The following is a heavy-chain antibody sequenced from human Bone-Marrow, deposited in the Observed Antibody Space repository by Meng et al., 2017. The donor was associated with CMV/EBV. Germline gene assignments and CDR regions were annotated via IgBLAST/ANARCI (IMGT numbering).Heavy chain of an antibody. V-gene: IGHV1-69*10. D-gene: IGHD2-15*01. Sequence: SVKVSCKASGGTFSSYAISWVRQAPGQGLEWMGGIIPILGIANYAQKFQGRVTITADKSTSTAYMELSSLRSEDTAVCYWAREGAGYCSGGSCDSVSQFDYWGQATLVTVSS. CDR3: AREGAGYCSGGSCDSVSQFDY. J-gene: IGHJ4*02. CDR2: IIPILGIA. CDR1: GGTFSSYA.